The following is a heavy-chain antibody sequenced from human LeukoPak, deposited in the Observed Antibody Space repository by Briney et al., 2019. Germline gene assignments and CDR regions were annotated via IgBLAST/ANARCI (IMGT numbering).Heavy chain of an antibody. CDR3: AKGVVPAAIDPVYYYYMDV. V-gene: IGHV4-61*02. Sequence: SQTLSLTCTVSGGSISSGSYYWSWIRQPAGQGLEWVGRIYTSGCTNYNPSLKSRVTISVDTSKNQFSLKLSSVTAADTAVYDCAKGVVPAAIDPVYYYYMDVWGKGTTVTVSS. D-gene: IGHD2-2*01. CDR2: IYTSGCT. CDR1: GGSISSGSYY. J-gene: IGHJ6*03.